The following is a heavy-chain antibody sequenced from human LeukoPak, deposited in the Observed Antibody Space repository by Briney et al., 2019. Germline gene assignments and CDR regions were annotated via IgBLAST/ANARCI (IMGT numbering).Heavy chain of an antibody. J-gene: IGHJ4*02. CDR3: ARDPHSGNYEIDS. CDR2: ISFDGNNV. Sequence: GGSLRLSCAASGFTFSSYGMHWVRQAPDMGLEWLAMISFDGNNVNHADSVKGRFTISRDNSKNTLYLQMNSLRPEDTALYYCARDPHSGNYEIDSWGQGTLVTVSS. CDR1: GFTFSSYG. D-gene: IGHD1-26*01. V-gene: IGHV3-30*03.